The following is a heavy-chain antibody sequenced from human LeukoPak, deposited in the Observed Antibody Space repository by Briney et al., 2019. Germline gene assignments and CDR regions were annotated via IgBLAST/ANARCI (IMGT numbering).Heavy chain of an antibody. Sequence: PGASVKVSCKASGGTFSSYAISWVRQAPGQGLEWMGGIIPIFGTANYAQTFQGRVIMSEDTSTDTAYMELSSLRFEDTAVYYCVTWGELWGAIYFDYWGQGTLVTVSS. CDR2: IIPIFGTA. CDR1: GGTFSSYA. D-gene: IGHD3-16*01. J-gene: IGHJ4*02. V-gene: IGHV1-69*06. CDR3: VTWGELWGAIYFDY.